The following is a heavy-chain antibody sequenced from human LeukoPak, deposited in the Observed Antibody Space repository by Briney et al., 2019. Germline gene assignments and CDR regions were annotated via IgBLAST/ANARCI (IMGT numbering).Heavy chain of an antibody. V-gene: IGHV3-23*01. Sequence: PGGSLRLSCAASGFTFSSYAMSWVRQAPGKGLEWVSAISGSGGSTYYADSVKGRFTISRDNSKNTLYLQMNSLRAEDTAVYCCANDLGYSSSWYVFDYWGQGTLVTVSS. CDR2: ISGSGGST. J-gene: IGHJ4*02. D-gene: IGHD6-13*01. CDR3: ANDLGYSSSWYVFDY. CDR1: GFTFSSYA.